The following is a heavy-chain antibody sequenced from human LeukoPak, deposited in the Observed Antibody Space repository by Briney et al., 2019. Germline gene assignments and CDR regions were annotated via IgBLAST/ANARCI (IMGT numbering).Heavy chain of an antibody. V-gene: IGHV4-39*01. CDR2: VNFIGPT. CDR3: ARQDGVLDGYNSDDWDYFDH. CDR1: GGSITDNRYS. J-gene: IGHJ4*02. Sequence: PSETLSLTCTVSGGSITDNRYSCGSVRQSPGKCLEWLVFVNFIGPTSYNLPAQSRVTIAMDTSRNWFSPTLNDVPATDTAVYYCARQDGVLDGYNSDDWDYFDHWGQGTLVTVSP. D-gene: IGHD5-24*01.